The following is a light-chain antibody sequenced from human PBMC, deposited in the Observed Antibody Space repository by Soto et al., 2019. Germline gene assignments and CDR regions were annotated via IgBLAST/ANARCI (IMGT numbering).Light chain of an antibody. J-gene: IGLJ2*01. CDR1: SSNVGSNY. CDR3: ATWDRSLSVYVL. V-gene: IGLV1-51*01. Sequence: QSVLTQPPSVSAAPGQKVTISCSGSSSNVGSNYVSWYQQLPGTAPKLLIYDNNKRPSGIPDRFSGSKSGTSATLDITGLQTGDEADYYCATWDRSLSVYVLFGGGTPLTVL. CDR2: DNN.